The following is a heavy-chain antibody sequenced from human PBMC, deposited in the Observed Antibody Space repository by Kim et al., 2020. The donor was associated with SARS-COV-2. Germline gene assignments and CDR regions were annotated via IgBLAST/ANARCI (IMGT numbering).Heavy chain of an antibody. D-gene: IGHD5-18*01. V-gene: IGHV3-33*01. CDR1: GFTFSSYG. J-gene: IGHJ4*02. Sequence: GGSLRLSCAASGFTFSSYGMHWVRQAPGKGLEWVAVIWYDGSNKYYADSVKGRFTISRDNSKNTLYLQMNSLRAEDTAVYYCARDVWIQLWLPSNLDYWGQGTLVTVSS. CDR2: IWYDGSNK. CDR3: ARDVWIQLWLPSNLDY.